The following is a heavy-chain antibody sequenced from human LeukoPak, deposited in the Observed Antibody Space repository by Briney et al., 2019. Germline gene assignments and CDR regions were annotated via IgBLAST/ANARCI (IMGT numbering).Heavy chain of an antibody. Sequence: ASGTLSLTCAGYGGSFSGYYWSWIRQPPGKGMEWIGEINHSGRTNYNPCLKRRVTISVDTSKNQFSLKLSSVTAADTAVYYCTRGRARYYGSGSYSLWGQGTLVTVSS. CDR2: INHSGRT. V-gene: IGHV4-34*01. D-gene: IGHD3-10*01. CDR3: TRGRARYYGSGSYSL. J-gene: IGHJ4*02. CDR1: GGSFSGYY.